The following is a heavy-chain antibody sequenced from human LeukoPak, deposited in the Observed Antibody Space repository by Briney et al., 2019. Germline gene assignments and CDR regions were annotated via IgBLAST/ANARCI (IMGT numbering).Heavy chain of an antibody. CDR2: IWNDGSNQ. D-gene: IGHD2-2*01. Sequence: GRSLRLSCAASGFTFSSYGLHWVRQAPGKGLEWVAVIWNDGSNQYYADSVKGRFTISRDNSKNTLYLQMNSLRAEDTAVYYCASLKYCSSNSCYEGYWGQGTLVTVSS. CDR3: ASLKYCSSNSCYEGY. CDR1: GFTFSSYG. J-gene: IGHJ4*02. V-gene: IGHV3-33*01.